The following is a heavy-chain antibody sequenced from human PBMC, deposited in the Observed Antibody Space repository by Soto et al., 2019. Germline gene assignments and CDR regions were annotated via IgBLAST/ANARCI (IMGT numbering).Heavy chain of an antibody. D-gene: IGHD6-19*01. CDR3: AEEIAVGGDFDY. J-gene: IGHJ4*01. Sequence: GGSLRLSCVPSGFTCNNYGIHSVRQAPGKGLEWVTVISSDGNTKYYADSVKGRFTISRDNSKNTLYLQMDNLRPEDTAVYYCAEEIAVGGDFDYWDRVSLVTVFS. CDR2: ISSDGNTK. V-gene: IGHV3-30*18. CDR1: GFTCNNYG.